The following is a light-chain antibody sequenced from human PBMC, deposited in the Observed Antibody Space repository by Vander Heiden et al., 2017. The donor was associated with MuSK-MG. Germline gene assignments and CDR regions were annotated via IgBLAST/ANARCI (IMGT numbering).Light chain of an antibody. J-gene: IGLJ1*01. CDR1: SSEVGAYHY. Sequence: SALTQPPSASGSPGQPVTISYPGTSSEVGAYHYVSWDQKHPGNAPNLMIYEVSKRPSGVPDRFSGSKSGNTASLTVSGLQAEDEADYFCSSFAGSNKVFGTGTKVTVL. V-gene: IGLV2-8*01. CDR3: SSFAGSNKV. CDR2: EVS.